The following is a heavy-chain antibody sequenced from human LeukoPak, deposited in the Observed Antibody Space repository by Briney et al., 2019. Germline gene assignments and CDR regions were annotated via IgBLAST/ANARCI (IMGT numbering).Heavy chain of an antibody. CDR2: ISESGDVT. V-gene: IGHV3-23*01. J-gene: IGHJ4*02. D-gene: IGHD6-6*01. CDR1: GFTFSSYP. CDR3: ARDSSHYIGSSDY. Sequence: GGSLRVSCVASGFTFSSYPMSWVRQAPGKGLEWVSVISESGDVTHYADSMKGRFTTSRDNTKNTLNLQMNSLRVDDTAIYYCARDSSHYIGSSDYWGQGTLVTVSS.